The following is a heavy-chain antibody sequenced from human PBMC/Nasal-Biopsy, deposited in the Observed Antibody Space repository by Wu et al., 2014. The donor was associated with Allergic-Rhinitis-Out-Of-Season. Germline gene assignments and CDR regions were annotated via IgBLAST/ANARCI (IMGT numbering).Heavy chain of an antibody. CDR1: GFPFSTYT. Sequence: LRLSCAASGFPFSTYTLNWVRQAPGKGLEWVSSIRASSSDVYYADSVKGRFTISRDNAKNSLYLQMNSLRAEDTAVYYCARDGSDWCSSSRCYSGYYYYGMDVWGQGTTVTVSS. D-gene: IGHD2-2*01. J-gene: IGHJ6*02. CDR3: ARDGSDWCSSSRCYSGYYYYGMDV. CDR2: IRASSSDV. V-gene: IGHV3-21*04.